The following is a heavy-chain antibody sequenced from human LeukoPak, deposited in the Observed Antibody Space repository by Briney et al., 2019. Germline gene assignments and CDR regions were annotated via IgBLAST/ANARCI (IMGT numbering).Heavy chain of an antibody. D-gene: IGHD3-10*01. Sequence: GGSLRLSCAASGFTFNSYWMTWVRQVPGKGLEWVSLIYSGGSTYYADSVKGRFTISRDNSKNTLYLQMNSLRADDTAVYYCASGEWPQNYWGQGTLVTVSS. CDR2: IYSGGST. V-gene: IGHV3-53*01. J-gene: IGHJ4*02. CDR3: ASGEWPQNY. CDR1: GFTFNSYW.